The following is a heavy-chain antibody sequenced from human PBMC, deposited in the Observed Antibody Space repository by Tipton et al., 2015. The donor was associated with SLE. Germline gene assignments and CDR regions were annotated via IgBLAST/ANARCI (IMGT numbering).Heavy chain of an antibody. CDR3: ARLVTKRAWFDP. J-gene: IGHJ5*02. CDR2: TYHSGMT. Sequence: TLSLPCTVSGGPISNYYCHWIRQSPGKGLEWIGYTYHSGMTNYNPSLKRRVTMSIETSKNQFSLNLSSVTAADTAVYYCARLVTKRAWFDPWGQGTLVTGSS. V-gene: IGHV4-59*12. CDR1: GGPISNYY. D-gene: IGHD6-13*01.